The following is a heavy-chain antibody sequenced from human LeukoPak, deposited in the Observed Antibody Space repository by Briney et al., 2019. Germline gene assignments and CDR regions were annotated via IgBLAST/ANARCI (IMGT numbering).Heavy chain of an antibody. CDR3: ARAYDYGDYVDWFDP. Sequence: PSQTLSLTCTVSGGSISSGDYYWSWIRQPPGKGLEWIGYIYYSGSTYYNPSLKSRVTISVDTSKNQFSLKLSSVTAADTAVYYYARAYDYGDYVDWFDPWGQGSLVTVSS. CDR2: IYYSGST. CDR1: GGSISSGDYY. D-gene: IGHD4-17*01. V-gene: IGHV4-30-4*08. J-gene: IGHJ5*02.